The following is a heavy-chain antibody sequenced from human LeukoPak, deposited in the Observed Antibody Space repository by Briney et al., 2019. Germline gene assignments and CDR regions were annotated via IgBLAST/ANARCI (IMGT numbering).Heavy chain of an antibody. V-gene: IGHV3-49*03. Sequence: PGGSLRLSCTASGFTFGDYAMSWFRQAPGKGLEWVGFIRSKAYGGTTEYAASVKGRFIISRDDSKSIAYLQMNSLKTEDTAVYYCTRAMYGSGSYYFLYWGQGTLVTVSS. CDR2: IRSKAYGGTT. CDR1: GFTFGDYA. J-gene: IGHJ4*02. D-gene: IGHD3-10*01. CDR3: TRAMYGSGSYYFLY.